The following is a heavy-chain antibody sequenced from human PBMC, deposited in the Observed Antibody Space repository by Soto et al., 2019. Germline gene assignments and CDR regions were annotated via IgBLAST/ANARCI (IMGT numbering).Heavy chain of an antibody. D-gene: IGHD1-26*01. Sequence: EVQLLESGGGLVQPGGSLRLSCAASGFTFSSYAMXWVRQAPGKGLEWLAGITFRGDYTYYADSVKGRFTLSRDNXXXRLXLXXXXLXXXXXXXXXXXKLGXMGVFDNWGQGTLLTVSS. CDR3: XKLGXMGVFDN. CDR2: ITFRGDYT. J-gene: IGHJ4*02. V-gene: IGHV3-23*01. CDR1: GFTFSSYA.